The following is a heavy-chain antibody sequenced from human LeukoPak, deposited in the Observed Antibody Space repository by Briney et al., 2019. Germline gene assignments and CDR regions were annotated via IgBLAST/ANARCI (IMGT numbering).Heavy chain of an antibody. Sequence: PGRSLRLSCAASGFTFSDYAMHWVRQAPGKGLEWVALISYDSRHKKYADAVKGRFTVSRDNSTLYLQMNSLRTEDTAIYFCASLTAALGCYYGVDVWGQGTTVTVSS. V-gene: IGHV3-30-3*01. J-gene: IGHJ6*02. CDR3: ASLTAALGCYYGVDV. CDR2: ISYDSRHK. D-gene: IGHD2-21*02. CDR1: GFTFSDYA.